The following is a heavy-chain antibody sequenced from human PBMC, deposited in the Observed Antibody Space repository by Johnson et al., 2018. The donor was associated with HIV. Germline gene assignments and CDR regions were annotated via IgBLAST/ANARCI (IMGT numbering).Heavy chain of an antibody. CDR2: ISGSGGST. Sequence: VQLVESGGGLVQPGGSLRLSCAASGFTFSSYAMSWVRQAPGKGLEWVSAISGSGGSTYYADSVKGRFTISRDNSKNTLYLQMNSLRAEGTAVYYCAKGRWEATTYDDAFDIWGQGTMVTVSS. CDR1: GFTFSSYA. D-gene: IGHD1-26*01. V-gene: IGHV3-23*04. J-gene: IGHJ3*02. CDR3: AKGRWEATTYDDAFDI.